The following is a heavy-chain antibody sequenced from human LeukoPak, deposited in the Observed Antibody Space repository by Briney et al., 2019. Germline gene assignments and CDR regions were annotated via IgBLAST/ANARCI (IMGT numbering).Heavy chain of an antibody. CDR1: GFTFSSYD. D-gene: IGHD6-13*01. CDR3: ARAAYSSSPDY. J-gene: IGHJ4*02. V-gene: IGHV3-13*04. Sequence: GGSLRLSCAASGFTFSSYDMHWVRQATGKGLEWVSAIGTAGDTYYPGSVKGRFTISRDNAKNSLYLHMNSLRDEDTAVYYCARAAYSSSPDYWGQGTLVTVSS. CDR2: IGTAGDT.